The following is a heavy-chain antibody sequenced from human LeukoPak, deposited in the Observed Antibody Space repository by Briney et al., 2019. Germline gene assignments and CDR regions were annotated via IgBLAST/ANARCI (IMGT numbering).Heavy chain of an antibody. CDR3: ARSSGGGSFDY. V-gene: IGHV4-61*02. CDR2: IYTTGST. CDR1: GGSISSSSYY. J-gene: IGHJ4*02. D-gene: IGHD3-16*01. Sequence: SETLSLTCTVSGGSISSSSYYWGWIRQPPGKGLEWIGRIYTTGSTNYNPSLKSRVTISVDTSKNQFSLNLSSVTAADTAVYYCARSSGGGSFDYWGQGTLVTVSS.